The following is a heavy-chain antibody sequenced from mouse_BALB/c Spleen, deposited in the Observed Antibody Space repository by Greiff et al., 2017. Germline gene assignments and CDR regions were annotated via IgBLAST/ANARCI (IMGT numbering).Heavy chain of an antibody. D-gene: IGHD2-10*02. CDR3: ARRYGNYAYAMDY. CDR1: GYAFTNYL. Sequence: VMLVESGAELVRPGTSVKVSCKASGYAFTNYLIEWVKQRPGQGLEWIGVINPGSGGTNYNEKFKGKATLTADKSSSTAYMQLSSLTSDDSAVYFCARRYGNYAYAMDYWGQGTSVTVSS. J-gene: IGHJ4*01. CDR2: INPGSGGT. V-gene: IGHV1-54*01.